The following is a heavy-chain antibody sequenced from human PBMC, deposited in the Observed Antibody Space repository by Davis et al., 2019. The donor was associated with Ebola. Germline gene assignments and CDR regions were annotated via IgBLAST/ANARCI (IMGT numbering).Heavy chain of an antibody. V-gene: IGHV4-61*01. D-gene: IGHD1-20*01. CDR2: IYYSGST. CDR3: ARERTLTGTTLGDAFDI. J-gene: IGHJ3*02. Sequence: MPSETLSLTCTVSGGSVSSGSYYWSWIRQPPGKGLEWIGYIYYSGSTNYNPSLKSRVTISVDTSKNQFSLKLSSVTAADTAVYYCARERTLTGTTLGDAFDIWGQGTMVTVSS. CDR1: GGSVSSGSYY.